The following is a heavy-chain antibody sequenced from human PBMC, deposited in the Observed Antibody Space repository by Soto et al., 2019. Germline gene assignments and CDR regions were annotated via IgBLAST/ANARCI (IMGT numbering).Heavy chain of an antibody. J-gene: IGHJ6*02. V-gene: IGHV1-18*01. Sequence: VQLVQSGAEVKKPGASVKVSCEASVDTFTRYGINWVRQAPGQGLEWMGWISSSNGNVEYAQNVQGRVIMTTDTSTSTAYMELRSLRSDDTAVYYCARGGPTSPDHYYGMDVWGQGTTVTVSS. CDR2: ISSSNGNV. D-gene: IGHD3-10*01. CDR1: VDTFTRYG. CDR3: ARGGPTSPDHYYGMDV.